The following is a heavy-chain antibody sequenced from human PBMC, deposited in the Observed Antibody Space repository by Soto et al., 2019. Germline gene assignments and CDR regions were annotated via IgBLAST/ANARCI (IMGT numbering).Heavy chain of an antibody. CDR1: GFTFSSYA. J-gene: IGHJ6*02. CDR2: ISYDGSNK. V-gene: IGHV3-30-3*01. D-gene: IGHD3-3*01. CDR3: AGGERFLEWLLNYYYGMDD. Sequence: GGSLRLSCAASGFTFSSYAMHWVRQAPGKGLEWVAVISYDGSNKYYADSVKGRFTISRDNSKNTLYLQMNSLRAEDTAVYYCAGGERFLEWLLNYYYGMDDWGQGATVTVSS.